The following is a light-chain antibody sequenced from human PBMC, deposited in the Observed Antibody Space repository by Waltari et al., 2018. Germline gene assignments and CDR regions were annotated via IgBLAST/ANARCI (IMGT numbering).Light chain of an antibody. CDR3: AAWDDSLNSVL. CDR2: SDN. J-gene: IGLJ2*01. Sequence: QSVLTQPPSASGTPGQGVTISCSGRSSNIGRNSVNWYQQLPGTAPKLLIFSDNQRPSGVPDRFSGSKSGNSASLAISGLQSDDEAHYYCAAWDDSLNSVLFGGGTKLTVL. V-gene: IGLV1-44*01. CDR1: SSNIGRNS.